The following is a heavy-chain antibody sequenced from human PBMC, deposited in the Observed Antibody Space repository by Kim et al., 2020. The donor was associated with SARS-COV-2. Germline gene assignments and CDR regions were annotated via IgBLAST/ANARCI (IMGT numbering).Heavy chain of an antibody. CDR3: ARGGIAATVDDAFET. CDR2: IYYSGDS. V-gene: IGHV4-59*13. CDR1: GXSISRYY. J-gene: IGHJ3*02. D-gene: IGHD6-13*01. Sequence: SETLSLTCXVSGXSISRYYWSWIRQTPGKGLEWIGYIYYSGDSKYNPSLKSRVTMSVDTSKKQFSLRLSSVTAADTAVDYCARGGIAATVDDAFETWGQG.